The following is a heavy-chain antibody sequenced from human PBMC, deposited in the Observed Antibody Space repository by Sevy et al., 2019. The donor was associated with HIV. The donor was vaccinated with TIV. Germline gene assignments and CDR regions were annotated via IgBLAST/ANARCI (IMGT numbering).Heavy chain of an antibody. CDR1: GFTFSSYD. CDR2: ISPTGGTT. Sequence: GGSLRLSCAASGFTFSSYDMSWVRQAPGKGLEWVSGISPTGGTTHYAESVKCRFIISRDNSKKTLFLQMNSLRAEDTALYYCAKDLEQQLGPDYWGQGTQVTVSS. CDR3: AKDLEQQLGPDY. D-gene: IGHD6-13*01. V-gene: IGHV3-23*01. J-gene: IGHJ4*02.